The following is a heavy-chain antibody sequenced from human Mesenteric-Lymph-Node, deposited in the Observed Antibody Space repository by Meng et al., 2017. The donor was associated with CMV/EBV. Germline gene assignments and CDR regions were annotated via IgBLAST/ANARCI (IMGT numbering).Heavy chain of an antibody. CDR3: AKGGSSWYFDY. V-gene: IGHV3-23*01. CDR2: ISGSGGPP. J-gene: IGHJ4*02. D-gene: IGHD6-13*01. Sequence: SSAPARFTFRSYDMRWVRQAPGKGLEWVSAISGSGGPPYYAGSVKDRLTISRDDSKKTLYLQMNSLRAEDTAAYYCAKGGSSWYFDYWGQGTLVTVSS. CDR1: RFTFRSYD.